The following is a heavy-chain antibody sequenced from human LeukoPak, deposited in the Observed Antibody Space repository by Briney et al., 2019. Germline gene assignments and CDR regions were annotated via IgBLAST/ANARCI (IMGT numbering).Heavy chain of an antibody. J-gene: IGHJ5*02. D-gene: IGHD1-7*01. CDR1: GFTFSSYS. CDR3: ARDLNWNYVP. CDR2: ISSSSSYI. V-gene: IGHV3-21*01. Sequence: GGSLRLSCAASGFTFSSYSMNWVRQAPGKGLEWVSSISSSSSYIYYADSVKGRFIISRDNAKNSLYLQMNSLRAEDTAVYYCARDLNWNYVPWGQGTLVTVSS.